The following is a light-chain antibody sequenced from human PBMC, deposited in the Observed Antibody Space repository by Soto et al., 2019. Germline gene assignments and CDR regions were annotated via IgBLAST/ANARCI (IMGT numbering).Light chain of an antibody. CDR2: GAS. V-gene: IGKV3-20*01. CDR1: QSVSSSY. CDR3: QQYDSWT. J-gene: IGKJ1*01. Sequence: EIMLTQSPGTLSLSPGERATLSCRASQSVSSSYLAWYQQKAGQAPRLLIYGASSRATGIPDRFSGSGSGTDFTLTISRLEPEDFAVYYCQQYDSWTFGQGTKVDIK.